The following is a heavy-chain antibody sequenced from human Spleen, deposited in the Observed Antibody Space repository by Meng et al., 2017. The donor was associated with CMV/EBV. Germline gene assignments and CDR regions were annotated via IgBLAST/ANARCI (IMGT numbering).Heavy chain of an antibody. CDR1: GYTFASYG. V-gene: IGHV1-18*01. D-gene: IGHD2-2*01. Sequence: ASVKVSCKASGYTFASYGVTWVRQAPGQGLEWMGWIGPYNGNTNYAQKVQGRVTVTTDTSTSTAYMELRSLRSDDTAVYYCARDPDIIVVPSVVGSPGGFDPWGQGTLVTVSS. CDR3: ARDPDIIVVPSVVGSPGGFDP. J-gene: IGHJ5*02. CDR2: IGPYNGNT.